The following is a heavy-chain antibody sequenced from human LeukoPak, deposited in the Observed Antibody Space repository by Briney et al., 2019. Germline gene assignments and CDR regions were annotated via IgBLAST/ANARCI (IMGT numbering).Heavy chain of an antibody. CDR2: ISSSSSTI. CDR3: ARLPAVDGDNWFDP. V-gene: IGHV3-48*01. J-gene: IGHJ5*02. D-gene: IGHD6-19*01. CDR1: GFTFSSYS. Sequence: GGSLRLSCAASGFTFSSYSMTWVRQAPGKGLEWVSYISSSSSTIYYADSVKGRFTISRDNAKNSLYLQMNSLRAEDTAVYYCARLPAVDGDNWFDPWGQGTLVTVSS.